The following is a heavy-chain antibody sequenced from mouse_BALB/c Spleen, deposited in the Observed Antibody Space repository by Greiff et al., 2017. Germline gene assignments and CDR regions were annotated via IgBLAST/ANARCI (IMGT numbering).Heavy chain of an antibody. V-gene: IGHV5-6*02. CDR3: ARLGYYATDY. CDR1: GFTFSSYG. CDR2: ISSGGSYT. Sequence: DVMLVESGGDLVKPGGSLKLSCAASGFTFSSYGMSWVRQTPDKRLEWVATISSGGSYTYYPDSVKGRFTISRDNAKNTLYLQMSSLKSEDTAMYYCARLGYYATDYWGQGTSVTVSS. J-gene: IGHJ4*01.